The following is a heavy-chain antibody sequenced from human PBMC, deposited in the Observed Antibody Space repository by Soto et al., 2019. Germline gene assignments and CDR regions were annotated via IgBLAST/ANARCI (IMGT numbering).Heavy chain of an antibody. D-gene: IGHD3-3*01. CDR3: TTNTYSDLSSGYPGWFDT. CDR1: GFTFSSYA. Sequence: PGGSLRLSCAASGFTFSSYAMHWVRQAPGKGLEWVAVISYDGRNEYYADSVKGRFTISRDNSNNTLSLQMSGLRTEDTAVYYCTTNTYSDLSSGYPGWFDTWGQGTLVTVSS. V-gene: IGHV3-30*04. CDR2: ISYDGRNE. J-gene: IGHJ5*02.